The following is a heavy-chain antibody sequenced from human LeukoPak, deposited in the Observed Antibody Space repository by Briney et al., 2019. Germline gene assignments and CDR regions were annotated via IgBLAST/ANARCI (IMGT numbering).Heavy chain of an antibody. V-gene: IGHV3-21*01. Sequence: PGGSLRLSCAASGFTFSAFSMNWVRQAPGKGLEWDSSISGSSSYIYYADSVKGRFTISRDNAKNLVYLQMNSLRAEDTAVYYCARGWGRSWDENWFDAWGQGIRVTASS. J-gene: IGHJ5*02. CDR1: GFTFSAFS. CDR2: ISGSSSYI. D-gene: IGHD3-16*01. CDR3: ARGWGRSWDENWFDA.